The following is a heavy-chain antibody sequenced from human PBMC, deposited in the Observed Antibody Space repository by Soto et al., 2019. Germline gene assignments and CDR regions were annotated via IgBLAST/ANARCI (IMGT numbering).Heavy chain of an antibody. CDR2: IIPIFGTP. J-gene: IGHJ6*02. Sequence: QVQLVQSGAEVKQPGSSVMVSCKASGGTFSSYGISWVRQAPGQGLEWMGGIIPIFGTPNYAQKFQGRVTITADKSTSTAYMELYSLRSEDTAVYYCAADLRLGELAYYGLDVWGQGTTVTVS. CDR1: GGTFSSYG. D-gene: IGHD3-16*01. V-gene: IGHV1-69*06. CDR3: AADLRLGELAYYGLDV.